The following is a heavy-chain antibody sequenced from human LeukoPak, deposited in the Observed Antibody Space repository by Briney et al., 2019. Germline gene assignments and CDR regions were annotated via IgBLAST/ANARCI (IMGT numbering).Heavy chain of an antibody. D-gene: IGHD6-13*01. Sequence: SVKVSCKASGGTFSSYAISWVRQAPGQGLEWMGRIIPIHGIANYAQKFQGRVTITADKSTSTAYMELSSLRSEDTAVYYCAREAGKDSSSSDFDYWGQGTLVTVSS. CDR2: IIPIHGIA. CDR1: GGTFSSYA. V-gene: IGHV1-69*04. J-gene: IGHJ4*02. CDR3: AREAGKDSSSSDFDY.